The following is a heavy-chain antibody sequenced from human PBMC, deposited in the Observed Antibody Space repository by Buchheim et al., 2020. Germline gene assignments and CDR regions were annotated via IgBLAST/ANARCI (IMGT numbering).Heavy chain of an antibody. CDR1: GFTFSSYW. Sequence: VQLVESGGGLVQPGGSLRLSCAASGFTFSSYWMSWVRQAPGKGLEWVAVISYDGSNKYYADSVKGRFTISRDNSKNTLYLQMNSLRAEDTAVYYCAKDPSDSSGYYGYYYYGMDVWGQGTT. CDR3: AKDPSDSSGYYGYYYYGMDV. D-gene: IGHD3-22*01. V-gene: IGHV3-30*18. CDR2: ISYDGSNK. J-gene: IGHJ6*02.